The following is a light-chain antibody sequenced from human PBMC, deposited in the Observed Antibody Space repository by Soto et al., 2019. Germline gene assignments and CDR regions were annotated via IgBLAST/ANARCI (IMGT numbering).Light chain of an antibody. J-gene: IGKJ2*01. CDR1: QNVNIW. CDR3: LQYNSHPYT. CDR2: KTS. V-gene: IGKV1-5*03. Sequence: DIQVTQSPSTLSAYVGDRVIITCRASQNVNIWLAWYQQRPREAPKLLIYKTSSLESGVPSRFSGSGSWTEFTLTISSLEPDDFGTYFCLQYNSHPYTFGQGTKLEIK.